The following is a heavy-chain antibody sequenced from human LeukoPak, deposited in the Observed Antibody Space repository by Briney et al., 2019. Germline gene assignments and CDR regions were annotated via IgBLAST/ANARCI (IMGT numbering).Heavy chain of an antibody. CDR3: ARGHYYYDSSGYNSAEYFQH. CDR1: GFTFSSYS. CDR2: ISSSSTYI. V-gene: IGHV3-21*01. J-gene: IGHJ1*01. Sequence: PGGSLRLSCAASGFTFSSYSMNWVRQAPGKGLEWVSSISSSSTYIYYADSVKGRFTISRDNAKNSLYLQMNSLSAEDTAVYYCARGHYYYDSSGYNSAEYFQHWGRGTLVTVSS. D-gene: IGHD3-22*01.